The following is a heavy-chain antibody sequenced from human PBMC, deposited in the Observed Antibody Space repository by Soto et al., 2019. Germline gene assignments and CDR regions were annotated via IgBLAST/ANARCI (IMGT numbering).Heavy chain of an antibody. J-gene: IGHJ6*02. Sequence: EVQLVESGGGLVQPGGSLRLSCAASGFTFSSYWMHWVRQAPGKGLVWVSRINSDGSSTSYADSVKGRFTISRDNVKNTRYLQSNSLRAEDTAVYDGASVLRPYWYALGYYNYGMDVWGQGTTVTVSS. CDR2: INSDGSST. CDR3: ASVLRPYWYALGYYNYGMDV. CDR1: GFTFSSYW. D-gene: IGHD2-8*02. V-gene: IGHV3-74*01.